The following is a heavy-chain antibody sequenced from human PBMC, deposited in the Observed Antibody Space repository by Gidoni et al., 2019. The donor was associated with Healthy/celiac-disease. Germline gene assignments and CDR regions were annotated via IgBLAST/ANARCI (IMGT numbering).Heavy chain of an antibody. D-gene: IGHD3-22*01. CDR1: GSSFTCYW. CDR3: ARAWGDSSGYSGAIDY. CDR2: IYPGDSDT. V-gene: IGHV5-51*01. J-gene: IGHJ4*02. Sequence: EVQLVPSGAEVKKPGESLKLSRKGSGSSFTCYWIGWVRQMPGKGLEWMGIIYPGDSDTRYSPSFQGQVTISADKSISTAYLQWSSLKASDTAMYYCARAWGDSSGYSGAIDYWGQGTLVTVSS.